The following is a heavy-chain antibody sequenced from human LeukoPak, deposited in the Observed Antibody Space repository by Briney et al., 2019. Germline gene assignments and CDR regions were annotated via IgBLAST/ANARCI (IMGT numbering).Heavy chain of an antibody. CDR3: ASDDPVAGTAY. V-gene: IGHV4-39*07. D-gene: IGHD6-19*01. J-gene: IGHJ4*02. CDR2: IYYSRST. CDR1: GGSISSYY. Sequence: SETLSLTCTVSGGSISSYYWSWIRQPPVKGLEWIGSIYYSRSTYYNPSLKSRVTISVDTSKNQFSLKLSSVTAADTAVYYCASDDPVAGTAYWGQGTLVTVSS.